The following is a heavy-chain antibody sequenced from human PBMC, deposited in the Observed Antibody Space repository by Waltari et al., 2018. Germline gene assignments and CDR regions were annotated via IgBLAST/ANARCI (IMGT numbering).Heavy chain of an antibody. CDR1: GGSFSGYY. J-gene: IGHJ6*02. D-gene: IGHD2-8*02. Sequence: QVQLQQWGAGLLQPSETLSLTCAVYGGSFSGYYWGWIRQPPGKGLEWIGEINHSGNTNTNPSLRSRVTMLVDTSKSQFSLKLNSVTAADTAVYYCVRLEDCTGPGGNCYSGDSFAMDVWGQGTTVTVSS. CDR3: VRLEDCTGPGGNCYSGDSFAMDV. V-gene: IGHV4-34*02. CDR2: INHSGNT.